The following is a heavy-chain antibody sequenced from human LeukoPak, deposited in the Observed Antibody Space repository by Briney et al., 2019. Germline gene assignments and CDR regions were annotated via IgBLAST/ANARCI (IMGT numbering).Heavy chain of an antibody. J-gene: IGHJ4*02. Sequence: GGSLRLSCAASGFTFSSYSMNWVRQAPGKRLEWVSYISSSSSTIYYADSVKGRFTISRDNAKNSLYLQMNSLRAEDTAVYYCARGQTDLLRNYFDYWGPGTPVTVSS. CDR3: ARGQTDLLRNYFDY. CDR2: ISSSSSTI. V-gene: IGHV3-48*04. CDR1: GFTFSSYS.